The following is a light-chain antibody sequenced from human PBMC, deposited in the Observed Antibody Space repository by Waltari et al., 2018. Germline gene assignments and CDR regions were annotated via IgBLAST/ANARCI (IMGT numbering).Light chain of an antibody. CDR2: EAS. J-gene: IGKJ2*01. V-gene: IGKV3-15*01. CDR3: QQYNEWPPIST. CDR1: ETIKTH. Sequence: EIVVTQSPATLSVSPGEGATLSCRASETIKTHLDWYQHKPGQAPRLRIYEASPRATWIPARFSGSGSGTEFTLTISSLQSEDFAIYFCQQYNEWPPISTFGQGTNLEIK.